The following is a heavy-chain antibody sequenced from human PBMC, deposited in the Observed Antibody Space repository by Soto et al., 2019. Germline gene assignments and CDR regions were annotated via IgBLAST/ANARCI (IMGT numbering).Heavy chain of an antibody. CDR1: VDSISGGASF. J-gene: IGHJ5*02. CDR3: AKLSCTSSTCYFPGWFDP. Sequence: PSESLSLTCTVSVDSISGGASFWSWILQPPGKGLEWIANVYYSGSSYYNPSLKSRLTISVDTTKNQFSLRLKSMTAADTAVYYCAKLSCTSSTCYFPGWFDPWGQGTLVTVSS. V-gene: IGHV4-31*03. D-gene: IGHD2-2*01. CDR2: VYYSGSS.